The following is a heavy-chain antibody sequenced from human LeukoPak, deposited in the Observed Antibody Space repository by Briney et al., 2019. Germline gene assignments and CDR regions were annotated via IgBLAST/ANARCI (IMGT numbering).Heavy chain of an antibody. Sequence: GGSLRLSCVASGFTFSNFAMSWVRQAPGKGLEWVAKIKKDGSEKDYVDSVKGRFTISRDNAKGSLYLQLNSLRAEDTAVYYCARGFQRGDSPVWGQGTLVTVSS. J-gene: IGHJ4*02. CDR2: IKKDGSEK. D-gene: IGHD2-21*02. V-gene: IGHV3-7*01. CDR1: GFTFSNFA. CDR3: ARGFQRGDSPV.